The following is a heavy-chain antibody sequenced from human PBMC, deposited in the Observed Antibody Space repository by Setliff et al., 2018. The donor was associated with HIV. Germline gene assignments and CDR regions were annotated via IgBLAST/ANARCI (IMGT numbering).Heavy chain of an antibody. D-gene: IGHD6-13*01. J-gene: IGHJ4*02. Sequence: PSETLSLTCTVSGGSISSSSYYWGWIRQPPGKGLEWIANIFYSGSSYYNPSLKSRVTISVDTSKNQFSLKLSSVTAADTAVYYCARGWRSSSWSYFDYWGQGTLVTVSS. CDR3: ARGWRSSSWSYFDY. CDR2: IFYSGSS. CDR1: GGSISSSSYY. V-gene: IGHV4-39*07.